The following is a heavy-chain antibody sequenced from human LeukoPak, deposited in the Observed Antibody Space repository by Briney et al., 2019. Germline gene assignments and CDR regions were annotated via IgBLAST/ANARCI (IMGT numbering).Heavy chain of an antibody. J-gene: IGHJ4*02. CDR2: IRYDGSNK. CDR3: ARGRGGLLWFGEFNS. V-gene: IGHV3-30*02. Sequence: PGGSLRLSCAASGFTFSSYGMHWVRQAPGKGLEGGAFIRYDGSNKYYADSVKGRFTISRDNANNSLYLQMNSLRAEETAVDYCARGRGGLLWFGEFNSWGQGTLVTVSS. D-gene: IGHD3-10*01. CDR1: GFTFSSYG.